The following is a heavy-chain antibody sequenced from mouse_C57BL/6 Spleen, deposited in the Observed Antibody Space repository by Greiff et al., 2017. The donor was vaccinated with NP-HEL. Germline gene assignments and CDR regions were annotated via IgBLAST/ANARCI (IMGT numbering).Heavy chain of an antibody. D-gene: IGHD2-5*01. V-gene: IGHV14-4*01. J-gene: IGHJ2*01. CDR1: GFNIKDDY. Sequence: VQLQQSGAELVRPGASVKLSCTASGFNIKDDYMHWVKQRPEQGLEWIGWIDPENGDTEYASKFQGKATITADTSSNTAYLQLSSLTSEDTAVYNCSHYSNYEEYWGQGTTLTVSS. CDR3: SHYSNYEEY. CDR2: IDPENGDT.